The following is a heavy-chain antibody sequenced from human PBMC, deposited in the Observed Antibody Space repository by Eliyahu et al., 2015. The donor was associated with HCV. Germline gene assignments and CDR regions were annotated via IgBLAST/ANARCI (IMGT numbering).Heavy chain of an antibody. V-gene: IGHV3-23*01. D-gene: IGHD4-11*01. CDR3: AKPGHQYLLQGYGMDV. CDR2: IGASGGGI. Sequence: EVQLLQSGGGLVQPGGSLRLSCTASGFTFNXFSMAWVRQIPGKGLEGVSTIGASGGGIRYAESVKGRFTISRDNSKSTLYLHMNSLGAEDTAIYYCAKPGHQYLLQGYGMDVWGQGTTVTVSS. CDR1: GFTFNXFS. J-gene: IGHJ6*02.